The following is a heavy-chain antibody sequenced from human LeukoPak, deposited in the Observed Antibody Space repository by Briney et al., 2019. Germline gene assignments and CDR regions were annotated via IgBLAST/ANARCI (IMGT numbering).Heavy chain of an antibody. D-gene: IGHD3-3*02. J-gene: IGHJ6*03. CDR1: GFTVSSNY. Sequence: GGSLRLSCAASGFTVSSNYMSWVRQAPGKGLEWVSYISSSGSTIYYVDSVKGRFTISRDNAKNSLYLQMNSLRAEDTVVYYCARVSPDYYYYMDVWGKGTTVTVSS. CDR2: ISSSGSTI. V-gene: IGHV3-11*01. CDR3: ARVSPDYYYYMDV.